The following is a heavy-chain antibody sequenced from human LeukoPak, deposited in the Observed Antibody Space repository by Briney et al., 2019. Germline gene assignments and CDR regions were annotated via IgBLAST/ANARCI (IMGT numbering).Heavy chain of an antibody. J-gene: IGHJ4*01. Sequence: SETLSLTCTVSGGSISTSNYYWGWLRQPPGKGLEWIGNIFYSGSTYYSPSLKSRVTISVDTSKNQFSLKLASVTAADTAVYYCARAPGTTFDYWGQGNMVTVSS. CDR3: ARAPGTTFDY. CDR1: GGSISTSNYY. V-gene: IGHV4-39*01. CDR2: IFYSGST. D-gene: IGHD4-17*01.